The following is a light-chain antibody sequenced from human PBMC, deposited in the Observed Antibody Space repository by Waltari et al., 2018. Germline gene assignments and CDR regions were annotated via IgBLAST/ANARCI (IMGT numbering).Light chain of an antibody. CDR1: ASSVDIRF. CDR2: QNT. Sequence: LTQPPSVSAAPGQKVTISCSGRASSVDIRFFSWYPQFPGTAPKLLIYQNTHRPSGIPDRFSGSKSGTSATLDITGLQPGDEGDYYCGVWTTRLRVFGGGTTLTVL. V-gene: IGLV1-51*02. CDR3: GVWTTRLRV. J-gene: IGLJ2*01.